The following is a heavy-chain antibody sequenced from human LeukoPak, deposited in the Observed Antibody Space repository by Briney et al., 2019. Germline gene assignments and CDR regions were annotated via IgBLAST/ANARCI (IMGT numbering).Heavy chain of an antibody. CDR2: ISSYNGNT. J-gene: IGHJ6*03. CDR1: GYTFTSYG. Sequence: ASVKVSCKASGYTFTSYGISWVRQAPGQALEWMGWISSYNGNTNYAQKLQGRVTMTTDTSTSTAYMELRSLRSDDTAVYYCARGVLVNYYYYYYMDVWGKGTTVTISS. D-gene: IGHD2-15*01. CDR3: ARGVLVNYYYYYYMDV. V-gene: IGHV1-18*01.